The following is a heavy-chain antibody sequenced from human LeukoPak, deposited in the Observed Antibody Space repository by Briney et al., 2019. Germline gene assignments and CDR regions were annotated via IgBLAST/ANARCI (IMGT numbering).Heavy chain of an antibody. D-gene: IGHD1-26*01. CDR2: ISGSSGII. CDR3: ARDRSGVGATLY. Sequence: HPGGSLRLSCAASGFTFNTYTMNWVRQAPGKGLEWVSYISGSSGIIDYADSVRGRFTISRDNAKNSLYLQMNSLRAEDTAVYYCARDRSGVGATLYWGQGTLVTVSS. J-gene: IGHJ4*02. CDR1: GFTFNTYT. V-gene: IGHV3-48*01.